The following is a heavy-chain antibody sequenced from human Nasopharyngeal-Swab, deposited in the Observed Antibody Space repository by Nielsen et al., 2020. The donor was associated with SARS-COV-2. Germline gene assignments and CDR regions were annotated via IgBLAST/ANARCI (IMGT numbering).Heavy chain of an antibody. CDR2: IRSKTYGGAP. J-gene: IGHJ3*02. D-gene: IGHD1-26*01. CDR1: GFTFSSYA. Sequence: GGSLRLPCAASGFTFSSYAMSWFRQAPGKGLEWVGCIRSKTYGGAPEYAASVKGRFTISRDGAESIAYLQMNSLGTEDTGVYYCARSVGSFYGQGAFDIWGQGTMVTVSS. CDR3: ARSVGSFYGQGAFDI. V-gene: IGHV3-49*01.